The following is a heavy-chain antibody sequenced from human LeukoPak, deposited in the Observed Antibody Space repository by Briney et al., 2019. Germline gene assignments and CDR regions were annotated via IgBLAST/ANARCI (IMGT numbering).Heavy chain of an antibody. CDR1: GGSISSGSYY. D-gene: IGHD1-14*01. Sequence: SQTLSLTCTVSGGSISSGSYYWSWIRQPAGKGLEWIGRIYTSGSTNYNPSLKSRVTISVDTSKNQFSLKLSSVTAADTAVYYCAREHRTGPSFDYWGPGTLVTVSS. V-gene: IGHV4-61*02. J-gene: IGHJ4*02. CDR3: AREHRTGPSFDY. CDR2: IYTSGST.